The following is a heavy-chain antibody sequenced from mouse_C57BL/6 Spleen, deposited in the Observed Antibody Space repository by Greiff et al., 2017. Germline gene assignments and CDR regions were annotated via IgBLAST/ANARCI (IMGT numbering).Heavy chain of an antibody. CDR2: IDPSDSYT. CDR3: ARGDGYSFAD. D-gene: IGHD2-3*01. J-gene: IGHJ3*01. V-gene: IGHV1-69*01. CDR1: GYTFTSYW. Sequence: QVQLQQPGAELVMPGASVKLSCKASGYTFTSYWMHWVKQRPGQGLEWIGEIDPSDSYTNYNQKFKGKSTLTVDKSSSTAYMQLSSLTSEDSAVYYCARGDGYSFADWGQGTLVTVSA.